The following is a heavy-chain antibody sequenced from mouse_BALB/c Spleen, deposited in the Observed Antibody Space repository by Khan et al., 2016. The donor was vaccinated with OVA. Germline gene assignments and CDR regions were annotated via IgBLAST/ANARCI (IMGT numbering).Heavy chain of an antibody. D-gene: IGHD2-14*01. V-gene: IGHV2-6-4*01. Sequence: QVQLKQSGPGLVAPSQSLSITCTVSGFSVSRYNIHWIRQAPGKGLEWLGMIWGGGGTDYNPNLKSRLNIRKDNSKSKVFLQMNSLQTDDTAMYYFARAYCRYDGYYAMDYWGQGTSVTVSS. CDR1: GFSVSRYN. CDR2: IWGGGGT. CDR3: ARAYCRYDGYYAMDY. J-gene: IGHJ4*01.